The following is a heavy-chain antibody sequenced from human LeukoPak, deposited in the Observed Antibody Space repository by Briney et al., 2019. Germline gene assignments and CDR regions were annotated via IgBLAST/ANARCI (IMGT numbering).Heavy chain of an antibody. CDR2: INWNGGST. V-gene: IGHV3-20*04. CDR3: AGRDSSGWYFDY. J-gene: IGHJ4*02. CDR1: GFTFEEHG. Sequence: GGSLRLSCAASGFTFEEHGMSWVRQSPGKGLEWVSGINWNGGSTGYGEAAKGRFTISRDNAKNSLYLQMNSLRAEDTALYYCAGRDSSGWYFDYWGQGILVTVSS. D-gene: IGHD6-19*01.